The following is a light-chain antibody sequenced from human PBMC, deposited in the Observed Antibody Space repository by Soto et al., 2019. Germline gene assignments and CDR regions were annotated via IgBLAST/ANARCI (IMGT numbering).Light chain of an antibody. CDR3: QSYDSSLSGWV. CDR2: GNS. CDR1: SSNIGAGYN. J-gene: IGLJ3*02. V-gene: IGLV1-40*01. Sequence: QPVLTQPPSVSGAPGPRVTLSCTGSSSNIGAGYNVHWYQQLPGTAHKLLIYGNSNRPSSVHDRFSGSKSGTSASLAITGVQAEDEADYYCQSYDSSLSGWVFGGGTKLTVL.